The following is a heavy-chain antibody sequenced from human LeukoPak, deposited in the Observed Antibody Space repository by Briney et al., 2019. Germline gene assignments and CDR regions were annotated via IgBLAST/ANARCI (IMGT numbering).Heavy chain of an antibody. J-gene: IGHJ4*02. CDR2: ISSSSSYI. Sequence: GGSLRLSCAASGFTFSNYSMNWVRQAPGKGLEWVLSISSSSSYIYYADSVKGRFTISRDNAKNSLYLQMNSLRAEDTAVYYCAREWSRFTPPDYWGQGTLVTVSS. CDR3: AREWSRFTPPDY. V-gene: IGHV3-21*01. CDR1: GFTFSNYS. D-gene: IGHD2-8*01.